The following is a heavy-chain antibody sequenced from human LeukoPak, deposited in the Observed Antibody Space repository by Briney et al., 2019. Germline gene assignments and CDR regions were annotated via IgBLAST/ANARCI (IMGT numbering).Heavy chain of an antibody. D-gene: IGHD5-18*01. Sequence: GASLQISCKGSGSRFTSYWIGWVRQMPGKGLEWMGIIYPGDSDTRYSPSFQGQVTISADKSISTAYLQWSSLKASDTAMYYCASGYSYGYLDYWGQGTLVTVSS. CDR1: GSRFTSYW. CDR3: ASGYSYGYLDY. V-gene: IGHV5-51*01. CDR2: IYPGDSDT. J-gene: IGHJ4*02.